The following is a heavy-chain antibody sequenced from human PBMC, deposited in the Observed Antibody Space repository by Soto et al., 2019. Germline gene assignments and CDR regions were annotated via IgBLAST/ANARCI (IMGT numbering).Heavy chain of an antibody. CDR1: GFTFSSYG. Sequence: PGGSLRLSCAASGFTFSSYGMHWVRQAPGKGLEWVAVISYDGSNKYYADSVKGRFTISRDNSKNTLYLQMNSLRAEDTAVYYCAKDDSGDFWRGYYPYGMDVWGQGTTVTVSS. V-gene: IGHV3-30*18. CDR2: ISYDGSNK. J-gene: IGHJ6*02. D-gene: IGHD3-3*01. CDR3: AKDDSGDFWRGYYPYGMDV.